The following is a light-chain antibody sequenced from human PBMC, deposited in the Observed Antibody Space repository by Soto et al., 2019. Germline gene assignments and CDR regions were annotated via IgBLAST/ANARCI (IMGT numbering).Light chain of an antibody. Sequence: EIVLTQSPGTLSLSPCERATLSCRASQTLSNSFIAWYQQKPGQAPRLLIYDTSSRATGVPDRYSASGSGTDFTPTISRLEPEDFAVFFCQQYGTSEIIFGQGTRLEIK. CDR2: DTS. CDR1: QTLSNSF. J-gene: IGKJ5*01. CDR3: QQYGTSEII. V-gene: IGKV3-20*01.